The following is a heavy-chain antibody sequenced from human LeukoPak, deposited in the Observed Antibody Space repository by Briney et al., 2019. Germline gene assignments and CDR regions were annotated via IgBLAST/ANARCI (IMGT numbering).Heavy chain of an antibody. D-gene: IGHD1-26*01. J-gene: IGHJ3*02. V-gene: IGHV4-4*02. CDR2: IYHSGST. CDR3: ARKPTTSDAFDM. CDR1: GGSISSGIW. Sequence: SETLSLTCGVSGGSISSGIWWSWVRQPPGKGLEWIGEIYHSGSTDYNPSLKSRGTISVDKSKIQFSLKLISVTAADTAIYYCARKPTTSDAFDMWGQGTMVTVSS.